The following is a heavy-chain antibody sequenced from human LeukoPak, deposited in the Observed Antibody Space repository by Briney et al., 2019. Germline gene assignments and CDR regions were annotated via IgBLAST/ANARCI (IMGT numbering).Heavy chain of an antibody. CDR2: IYTSGST. CDR1: GGSISSSSYY. D-gene: IGHD2-15*01. V-gene: IGHV4-39*07. J-gene: IGHJ5*02. CDR3: ARVDGSCSGGSCLSGNWFDP. Sequence: SETLSLTCTVSGGSISSSSYYWGWIRQPPGKGLEWIGRIYTSGSTNYNPSLKSRVTMSVDTSKNQFSLKLNSVTAADTAVYYCARVDGSCSGGSCLSGNWFDPWGQGTLVTVSS.